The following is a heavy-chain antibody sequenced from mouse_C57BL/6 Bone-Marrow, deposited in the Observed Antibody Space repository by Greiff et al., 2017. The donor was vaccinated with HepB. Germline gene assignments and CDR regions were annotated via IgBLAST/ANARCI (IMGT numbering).Heavy chain of an antibody. D-gene: IGHD3-2*02. J-gene: IGHJ3*01. CDR1: GYTFTSYG. V-gene: IGHV1-81*01. CDR3: AREGSDSSGYPFAY. Sequence: QVQLQQSGAELARPGASVKLSCKASGYTFTSYGISWVKQRTGQGLEWIGEIYPRSGNTYYNEKFKGKATLTADKSSSTAYMELRSLTSEDSAVFFCAREGSDSSGYPFAYWGQGTLVTVSA. CDR2: IYPRSGNT.